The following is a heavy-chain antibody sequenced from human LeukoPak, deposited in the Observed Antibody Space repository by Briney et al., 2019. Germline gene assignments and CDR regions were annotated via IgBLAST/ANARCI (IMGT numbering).Heavy chain of an antibody. CDR1: GFTFSSSS. CDR3: AREVLPAAMGIDY. V-gene: IGHV3-21*01. CDR2: ISSSSSYI. Sequence: GGSLRLSCAASGFTFSSSSMSWVRQAPGKGLEWVSSISSSSSYIYYADSLKGRFTISRDNAKNSLYLQMNGLRAEDTAVYYCAREVLPAAMGIDYWGQGTLVTVSS. J-gene: IGHJ4*02. D-gene: IGHD2-2*01.